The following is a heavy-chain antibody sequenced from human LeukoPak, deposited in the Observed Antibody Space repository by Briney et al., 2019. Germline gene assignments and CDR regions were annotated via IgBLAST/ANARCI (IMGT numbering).Heavy chain of an antibody. CDR2: IYYSGST. Sequence: PSETLSLTCTVSGGSISSYYWSWIRQPPGKGLEWIGYIYYSGSTNYNPSLKSRVTISVDTSKNQFSLKLSSVTAADTAVYYCARDGHDYFVVFDYWGQGTLVTVSS. CDR1: GGSISSYY. CDR3: ARDGHDYFVVFDY. D-gene: IGHD2/OR15-2a*01. V-gene: IGHV4-59*01. J-gene: IGHJ4*02.